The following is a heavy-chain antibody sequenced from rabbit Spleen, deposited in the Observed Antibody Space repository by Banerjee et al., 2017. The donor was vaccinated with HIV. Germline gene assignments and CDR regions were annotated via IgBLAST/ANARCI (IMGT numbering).Heavy chain of an antibody. D-gene: IGHD6-1*01. CDR2: IYAGSSGST. V-gene: IGHV1S45*01. CDR1: GFSFSSSYW. Sequence: QEQLEESGGDLVKPEGSLTLTCTASGFSFSSSYWICWVRQAPGKGLEWIACIYAGSSGSTYYASWTKGRFTISKTSSTTVTLQMTSLTAADTATYFCARGYGPYHNAFNLWGPGTLVTVS. CDR3: ARGYGPYHNAFNL. J-gene: IGHJ4*01.